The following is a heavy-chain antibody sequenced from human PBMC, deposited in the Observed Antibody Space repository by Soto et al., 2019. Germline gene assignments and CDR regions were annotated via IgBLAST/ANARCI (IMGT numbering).Heavy chain of an antibody. CDR3: AKDGHDFGTNTILSVFDY. CDR1: GFTFDDYA. D-gene: IGHD3-3*01. J-gene: IGHJ4*02. V-gene: IGHV3-9*01. Sequence: PGGSLRLSCAASGFTFDDYAMHWVRQAPGKGLEWVSGISWNSGSIGYADSVKGRFTISRDNAKNSLYLQMNSLRAEDTALYYCAKDGHDFGTNTILSVFDYWGQGTLVTVSS. CDR2: ISWNSGSI.